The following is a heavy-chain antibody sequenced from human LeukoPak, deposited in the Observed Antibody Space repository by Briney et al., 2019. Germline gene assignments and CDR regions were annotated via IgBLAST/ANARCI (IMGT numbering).Heavy chain of an antibody. CDR1: GSSIYDDR. V-gene: IGHV4-59*12. CDR2: VSYRGSA. Sequence: SETLSLTCSVSGSSIYDDRYSWIRQPPGKGLEWIGFVSYRGSAKYNPSLESRVTLSVDTSKKQISLNLKSVTAADTAVYYCGRNFEASSNWYIQYWGQGSLVTVSS. CDR3: GRNFEASSNWYIQY. D-gene: IGHD2-2*01. J-gene: IGHJ4*02.